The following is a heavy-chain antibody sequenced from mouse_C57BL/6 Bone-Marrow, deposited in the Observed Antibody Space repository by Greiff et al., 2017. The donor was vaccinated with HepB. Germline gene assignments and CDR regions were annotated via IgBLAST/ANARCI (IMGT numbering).Heavy chain of an antibody. CDR3: ASPSYYYGSSSWFAY. V-gene: IGHV1-72*01. CDR1: GYTFTSYW. D-gene: IGHD1-1*01. Sequence: QVQLQQPGAELVKPGASVKLSCKASGYTFTSYWMHWVKQRPGRCLEWIGRIDPNSGGTKYNEKFKSKATLTVDKPSSTAYMQLSSLTSEDSAVYYCASPSYYYGSSSWFAYWGQGTLVTVSA. J-gene: IGHJ3*01. CDR2: IDPNSGGT.